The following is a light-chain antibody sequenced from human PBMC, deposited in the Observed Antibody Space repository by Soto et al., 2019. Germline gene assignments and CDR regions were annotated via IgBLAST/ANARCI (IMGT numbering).Light chain of an antibody. CDR3: QQYGSSPLT. CDR2: GAS. CDR1: QSVSSSY. J-gene: IGKJ3*01. V-gene: IGKV3-20*01. Sequence: EIVLTQSPGTLSLSPGERATLSCRASQSVSSSYLAWYQQKPGQAPRLLIYGASSKATGIPDRVSGSGSGTDFTLTISRLEPEDFAVYYCQQYGSSPLTFGHGTKVDIK.